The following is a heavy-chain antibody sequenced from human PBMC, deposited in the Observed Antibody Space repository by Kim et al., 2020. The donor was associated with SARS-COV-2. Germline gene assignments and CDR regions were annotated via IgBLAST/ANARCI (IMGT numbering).Heavy chain of an antibody. CDR3: AREAPKLGGSYYGADAFDI. J-gene: IGHJ3*02. V-gene: IGHV4-59*13. CDR2: IYYSGST. D-gene: IGHD1-26*01. CDR1: GGSISSYY. Sequence: SETLSLTCTVSGGSISSYYWSWIRQPPGKGLEWIGYIYYSGSTNYNPSLKSRVTISVDTSKNQFSLKLSSVTAADTAVYYCAREAPKLGGSYYGADAFDIWGQGTMVTVSS.